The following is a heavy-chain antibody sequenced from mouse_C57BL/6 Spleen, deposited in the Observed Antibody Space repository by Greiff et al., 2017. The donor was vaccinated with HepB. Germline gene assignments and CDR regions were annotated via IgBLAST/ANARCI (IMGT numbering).Heavy chain of an antibody. CDR3: ARSRVYGLDY. CDR2: IDPSDSYT. D-gene: IGHD1-1*02. J-gene: IGHJ2*01. V-gene: IGHV1-50*01. Sequence: VQLQQPGAELVKPGASVKLSCKASGYTFTSYWMQWVKQRPGQGLEWIGEIDPSDSYTNYNQKFKGKATLTVDTSSSTAYMQLSSLTSEDSAVYYCARSRVYGLDYWGQGTTLTVSS. CDR1: GYTFTSYW.